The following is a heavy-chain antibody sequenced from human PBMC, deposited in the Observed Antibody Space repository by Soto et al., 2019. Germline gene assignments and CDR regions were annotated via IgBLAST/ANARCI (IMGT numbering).Heavy chain of an antibody. J-gene: IGHJ5*02. D-gene: IGHD3-10*01. Sequence: SSETLSLTCTVSGGSISSNSYYWGWIRQPPGKGLEWIGTIYYSGSTYYNSSLKSRVTISVDTSKNQFSLKLSSVTAADTAVYYCASQIGGVTVPFDPWGQGTLVTVSS. CDR1: GGSISSNSYY. V-gene: IGHV4-39*01. CDR2: IYYSGST. CDR3: ASQIGGVTVPFDP.